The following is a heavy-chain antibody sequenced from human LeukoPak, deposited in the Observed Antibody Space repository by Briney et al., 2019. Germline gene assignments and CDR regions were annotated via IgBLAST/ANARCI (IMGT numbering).Heavy chain of an antibody. CDR3: ARVLYNWNPIRVPYFNY. CDR1: GGSFSGYY. J-gene: IGHJ4*02. CDR2: INHSGST. D-gene: IGHD1-20*01. V-gene: IGHV4-34*01. Sequence: SETLSLTCAVYGGSFSGYYWSWIRQPPGKGLEWIGEINHSGSTNYNPSLKSRVTISIDTSKNQFSLKLSSVTAADTAVYYCARVLYNWNPIRVPYFNYWGQGTLVTVSS.